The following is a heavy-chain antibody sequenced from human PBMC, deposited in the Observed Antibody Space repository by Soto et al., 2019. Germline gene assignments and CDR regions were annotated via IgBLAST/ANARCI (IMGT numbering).Heavy chain of an antibody. CDR1: GFTFRSHA. Sequence: GGSLRLSCAASGFTFRSHAMSWVRQAPGKGLEWVSAISGSGGSTYYADSVKGRFTISRDNSKNTLYLQMNSLRAEGTAVYYCAKAGPQLGPTYWFDPWGQGTLVTVSS. V-gene: IGHV3-23*01. J-gene: IGHJ5*02. D-gene: IGHD1-1*01. CDR3: AKAGPQLGPTYWFDP. CDR2: ISGSGGST.